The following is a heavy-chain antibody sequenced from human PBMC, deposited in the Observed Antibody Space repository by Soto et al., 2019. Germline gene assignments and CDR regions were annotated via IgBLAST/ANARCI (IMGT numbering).Heavy chain of an antibody. D-gene: IGHD3-9*01. V-gene: IGHV2-5*02. CDR2: IYWDGDG. CDR3: TKGSVILTGYSDN. CDR1: GFSLNTEGVC. Sequence: QITLKESGPTLVKPTQTLTLTCAFSGFSLNTEGVCVSWIRQTPGKALAWLALIYWDGDGRYSPSLRARLTITADTSRNQVLLRMSDMDPVDTGTYYCTKGSVILTGYSDNWGQGTLVTVPS. J-gene: IGHJ4*02.